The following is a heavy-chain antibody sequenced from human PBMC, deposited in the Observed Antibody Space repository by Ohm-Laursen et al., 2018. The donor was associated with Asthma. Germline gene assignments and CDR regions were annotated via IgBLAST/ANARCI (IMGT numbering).Heavy chain of an antibody. CDR3: AREWGALYV. Sequence: SLRLSCTASGFTFSSYAMSWVRQAPGKGLEWVSAISGSGGSTYYADSVKGRFTISRDNAKNSLYLQMNNLRAEDAAIYYCAREWGALYVWGQGTTVTVSS. J-gene: IGHJ6*02. CDR1: GFTFSSYA. CDR2: ISGSGGST. D-gene: IGHD3-16*01. V-gene: IGHV3-23*01.